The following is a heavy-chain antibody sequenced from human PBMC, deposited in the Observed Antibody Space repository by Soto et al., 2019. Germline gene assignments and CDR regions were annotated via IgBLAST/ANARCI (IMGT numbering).Heavy chain of an antibody. Sequence: EVQLLESGGGLIQPGGSLRLSCAASGFTFGSYSMSWVRQTPGKGLEWVSAISGSGERTYYPDSVTGRFTISRDNSKNTVYLQMSSLRAEDTALYDGAKERRSNGHFDYWGQGTLVTVSS. CDR1: GFTFGSYS. D-gene: IGHD2-8*01. J-gene: IGHJ4*02. V-gene: IGHV3-23*01. CDR3: AKERRSNGHFDY. CDR2: ISGSGERT.